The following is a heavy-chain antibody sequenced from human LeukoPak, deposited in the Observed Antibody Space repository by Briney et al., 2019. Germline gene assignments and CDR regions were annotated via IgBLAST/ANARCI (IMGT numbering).Heavy chain of an antibody. D-gene: IGHD2/OR15-2a*01. CDR3: ARGGQSSFSYYGTDV. V-gene: IGHV3-33*01. CDR2: IWYDGSKK. CDR1: GFTFSSYG. Sequence: PGGSLRLSCAAAGFTFSSYGMHWVRQAPGRGLEWVAVIWYDGSKKYHADSVKGRFTFSRDNSKNTLYLQMNSLRAEDTAVYSCARGGQSSFSYYGTDVWGTGTTVTVSS. J-gene: IGHJ6*04.